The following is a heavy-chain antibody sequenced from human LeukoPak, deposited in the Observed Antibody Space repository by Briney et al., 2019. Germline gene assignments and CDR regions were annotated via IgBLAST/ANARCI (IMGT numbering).Heavy chain of an antibody. V-gene: IGHV3-23*01. J-gene: IGHJ6*02. CDR2: ISGSGGST. D-gene: IGHD3-10*01. Sequence: GGSLRLSCAASGFTFSSYWMSWVRQAPGKGLEWVSAISGSGGSTYYADSVKGRFTISRDNSKNTLYLQMNSLRAEDTAVYYCAKALLLWFGELSPPGGMDVWGQGTTVTVSS. CDR3: AKALLLWFGELSPPGGMDV. CDR1: GFTFSSYW.